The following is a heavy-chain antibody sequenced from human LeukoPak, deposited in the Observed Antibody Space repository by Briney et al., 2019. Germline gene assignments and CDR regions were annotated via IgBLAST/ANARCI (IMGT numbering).Heavy chain of an antibody. CDR1: GFTFSSCS. CDR3: GRLARNAWYAVDY. CDR2: ILPDGSEK. V-gene: IGHV3-7*01. Sequence: GGSLRLSCAASGFTFSSCSMNWVRQAPGEGLEWVANILPDGSEKYYLDSAKGRFTISRDNPTNSLYLQINSLRAEDTALYYCGRLARNAWYAVDYWGQGTLVTVSS. J-gene: IGHJ4*02. D-gene: IGHD6-19*01.